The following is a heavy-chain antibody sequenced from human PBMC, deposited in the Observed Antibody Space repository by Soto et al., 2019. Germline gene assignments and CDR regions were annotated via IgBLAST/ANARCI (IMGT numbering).Heavy chain of an antibody. D-gene: IGHD6-13*01. CDR2: INHSGST. Sequence: QVQLQQWGAGLLKPSETLSLTCAVYGGSFSGYCWSWIRQPPGKGLEWIGEINHSGSTNYNPSLKSRVTILVDTSKNQFSLKLSSVTAADTAVYYCARGPKGYSSTWYVDWGQGTLVTVSS. J-gene: IGHJ4*02. CDR3: ARGPKGYSSTWYVD. CDR1: GGSFSGYC. V-gene: IGHV4-34*01.